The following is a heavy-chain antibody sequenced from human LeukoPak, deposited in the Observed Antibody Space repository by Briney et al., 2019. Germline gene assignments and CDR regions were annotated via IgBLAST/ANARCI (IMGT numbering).Heavy chain of an antibody. D-gene: IGHD6-13*01. V-gene: IGHV1-18*01. Sequence: ASVKVSCKASGYSFTSYAINWVRQAPGQGLEWVGWISAYNGNTDYARKLQDRVTMATDSSTSTAYMELRSLTSDDTAVYYCARDPLRSTWSSYYNALDVWGQGTTVTVYS. CDR3: ARDPLRSTWSSYYNALDV. J-gene: IGHJ6*02. CDR1: GYSFTSYA. CDR2: ISAYNGNT.